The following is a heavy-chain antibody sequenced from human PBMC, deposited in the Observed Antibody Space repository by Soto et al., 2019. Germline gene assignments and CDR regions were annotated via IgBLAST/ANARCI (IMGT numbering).Heavy chain of an antibody. D-gene: IGHD3-22*01. V-gene: IGHV4-39*01. CDR1: GGSISSSSYY. CDR3: ARSSPHSGYYAPCDY. J-gene: IGHJ4*02. CDR2: IYYSGST. Sequence: SETLSLTCTVSGGSISSSSYYWGWIRQPPGKGLEWIGSIYYSGSTSVDTSKNQFSLKLSSVTAADTAVYYCARSSPHSGYYAPCDYWGQGTLVTVS.